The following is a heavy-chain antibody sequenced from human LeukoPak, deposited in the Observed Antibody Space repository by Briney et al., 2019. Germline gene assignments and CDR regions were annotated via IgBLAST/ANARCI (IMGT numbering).Heavy chain of an antibody. CDR3: ARGRPGGVVVPAATRY. Sequence: GASVKVSCKASGYTFTSYDINWVRQATGQGLEWMGWMNPNSGGTNYAQKFQGRVTMTRDTSISTAYMELSRLRSDDTAVYYCARGRPGGVVVPAATRYWGQGTLVTVSS. CDR2: MNPNSGGT. D-gene: IGHD2-2*01. CDR1: GYTFTSYD. V-gene: IGHV1-2*02. J-gene: IGHJ4*02.